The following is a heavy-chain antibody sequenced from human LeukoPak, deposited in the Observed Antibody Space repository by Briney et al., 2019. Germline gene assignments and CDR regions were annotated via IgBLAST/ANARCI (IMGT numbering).Heavy chain of an antibody. J-gene: IGHJ4*02. D-gene: IGHD5-24*01. CDR2: IYYSGST. CDR1: GGSISSYY. V-gene: IGHV4-59*08. Sequence: SQTLSLTCTVAGGSISSYYWSWIRQPPGKGLEWIGYIYYSGSTNYNPSLKSRVTISVDTSKNQFSLKLSSVTAADTAVYYCARHPGRDGYNNWGQGTLVTVSS. CDR3: ARHPGRDGYNN.